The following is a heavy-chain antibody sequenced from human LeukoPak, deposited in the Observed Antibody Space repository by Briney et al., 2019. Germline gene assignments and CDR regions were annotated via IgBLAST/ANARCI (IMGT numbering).Heavy chain of an antibody. J-gene: IGHJ4*02. D-gene: IGHD3-22*01. Sequence: PSETLSLTCTVSGGSISSYYWSWIRQPAGKGLEWIGRIYTSGSTNYNPSLKSRVTISVDTSKNQFSLKLSSVTAADTAVYYCARDLYYDSSGYYDYFDYWGQGTLVTVSS. V-gene: IGHV4-4*07. CDR2: IYTSGST. CDR1: GGSISSYY. CDR3: ARDLYYDSSGYYDYFDY.